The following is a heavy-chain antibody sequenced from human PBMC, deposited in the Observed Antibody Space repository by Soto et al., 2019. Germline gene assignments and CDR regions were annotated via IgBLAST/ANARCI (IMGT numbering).Heavy chain of an antibody. D-gene: IGHD1-26*01. CDR3: ASAPSSGSTKSGNEAFEI. J-gene: IGHJ3*02. V-gene: IGHV3-53*01. CDR1: GFTFRSYG. CDR2: IYRGGDT. Sequence: GGSLRLSCAASGFTFRSYGMHWVRQAPVKGLEWVSVIYRGGDTYYADSVKGRFTICRDNSDNTVYLQMNTLRAEDTAVHYCASAPSSGSTKSGNEAFEIWGQGTMLTISS.